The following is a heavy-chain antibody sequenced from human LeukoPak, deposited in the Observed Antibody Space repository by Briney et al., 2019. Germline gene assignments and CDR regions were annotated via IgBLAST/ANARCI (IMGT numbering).Heavy chain of an antibody. J-gene: IGHJ4*02. V-gene: IGHV3-23*01. CDR1: GFTFTNYA. D-gene: IGHD3-16*01. CDR2: IGSGGST. CDR3: AKLGLKLGGDY. Sequence: GGSLRHSCAASGFTFTNYAMSWVRQAPGKGLEWVSTIGSGGSTYYADSVKGRFTISRDNSKNTLYLQMNSLRAEDTAVYYCAKLGLKLGGDYWGQGALVTVSS.